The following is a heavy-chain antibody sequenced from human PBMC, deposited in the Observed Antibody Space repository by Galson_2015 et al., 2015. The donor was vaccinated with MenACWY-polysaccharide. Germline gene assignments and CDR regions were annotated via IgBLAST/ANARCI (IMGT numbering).Heavy chain of an antibody. CDR1: GFTFRNYG. J-gene: IGHJ4*02. V-gene: IGHV3-30*03. CDR3: AAWRRTYYFDY. Sequence: SLRLSCAASGFTFRNYGMYWVRQAPGKGLEWVTVISYDGSDKYYADSVRGRFTISRDNSKNTLYLQVNSLRAEDTAVYYCAAWRRTYYFDYWGQGTLVTVSS. CDR2: ISYDGSDK. D-gene: IGHD1-1*01.